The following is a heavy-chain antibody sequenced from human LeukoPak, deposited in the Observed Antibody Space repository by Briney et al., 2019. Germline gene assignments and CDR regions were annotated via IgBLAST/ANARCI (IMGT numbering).Heavy chain of an antibody. CDR1: GYTFTSYG. Sequence: ASVKVSCKASGYTFTSYGISWVRQAPGQGLEWMGWISAYNGNTNYAQKLQGRVTMTTDTSTSTAYMELRSLRSADTAVYYCARNQWASYYYYYMDVWGKGTTVTVSS. J-gene: IGHJ6*03. CDR2: ISAYNGNT. V-gene: IGHV1-18*01. CDR3: ARNQWASYYYYYMDV. D-gene: IGHD1-26*01.